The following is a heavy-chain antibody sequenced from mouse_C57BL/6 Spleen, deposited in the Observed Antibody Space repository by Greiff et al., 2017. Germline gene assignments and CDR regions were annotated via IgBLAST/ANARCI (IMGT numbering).Heavy chain of an antibody. CDR1: GFTFSDYG. CDR3: AYYDECYYSMDY. J-gene: IGHJ4*01. CDR2: ISSGSSTI. Sequence: EVQVVESGGGLVKPGGSLKLSCAASGFTFSDYGMHWVRQAPEKGLEWVAYISSGSSTIYYADTVKGRFTISRDNAKNTLFLQMTSLRSEDTAMYYCAYYDECYYSMDYWGQGTSVTVSS. V-gene: IGHV5-17*01. D-gene: IGHD2-4*01.